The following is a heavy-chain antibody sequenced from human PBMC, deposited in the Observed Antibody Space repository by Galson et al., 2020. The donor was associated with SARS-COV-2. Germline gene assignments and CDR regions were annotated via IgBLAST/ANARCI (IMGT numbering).Heavy chain of an antibody. D-gene: IGHD1-26*01. CDR3: ARSIRGLLIELDY. Sequence: GESLKISCKASGYSFSSYYIVWVRQMPGKGLEWMAIISPDDSDTRYSPSFQGQVTVSVDKSITTAYLQWSSLKASDTAMYYCARSIRGLLIELDYWGQGTLVTVSS. CDR2: ISPDDSDT. CDR1: GYSFSSYY. V-gene: IGHV5-51*01. J-gene: IGHJ4*02.